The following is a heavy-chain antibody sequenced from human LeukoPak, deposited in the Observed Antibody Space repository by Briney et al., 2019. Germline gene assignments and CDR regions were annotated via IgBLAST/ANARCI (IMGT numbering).Heavy chain of an antibody. CDR3: ATGQQWVDYSWFDP. CDR1: GYSFTDFF. Sequence: ASVKVSCKASGYSFTDFFIHWVRQAPGQGLEWMGRINPSTGGTNSAQRFQGRVTMTRDTSISSAYMELSSLRSDDTALYYCATGQQWVDYSWFDPWGQGTLVTVSS. CDR2: INPSTGGT. D-gene: IGHD3/OR15-3a*01. V-gene: IGHV1-2*06. J-gene: IGHJ5*02.